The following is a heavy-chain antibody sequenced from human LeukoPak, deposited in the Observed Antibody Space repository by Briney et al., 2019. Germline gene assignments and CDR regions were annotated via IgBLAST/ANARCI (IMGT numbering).Heavy chain of an antibody. J-gene: IGHJ4*02. D-gene: IGHD3-16*01. CDR2: VKVDGSDK. V-gene: IGHV3-7*01. Sequence: PGGSLRLSCAASGFTFSNYWMAWVRQSPGKGLEWVANVKVDGSDKNYVDSVKGRFTISRDNAKNSVYLQMNSLRVGDPAVYYCARMGSAFLWGTTHYFFDYWGQGTLVTVSS. CDR3: ARMGSAFLWGTTHYFFDY. CDR1: GFTFSNYW.